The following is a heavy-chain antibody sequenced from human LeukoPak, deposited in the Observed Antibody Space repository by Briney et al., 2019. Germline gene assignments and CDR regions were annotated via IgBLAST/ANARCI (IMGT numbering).Heavy chain of an antibody. CDR2: IYDSGST. CDR1: GGSISSSSYY. J-gene: IGHJ4*02. D-gene: IGHD3-16*01. Sequence: PSETLSLTCTVSGGSISSSSYYWGWIRQPPGKGLEWIGYIYDSGSTTYNPSLKSRVTISVDTSKNQFSLKLSSVTAADTAVYYCARGGVLKSVDYWGQGTLVTVSS. CDR3: ARGGVLKSVDY. V-gene: IGHV4-61*05.